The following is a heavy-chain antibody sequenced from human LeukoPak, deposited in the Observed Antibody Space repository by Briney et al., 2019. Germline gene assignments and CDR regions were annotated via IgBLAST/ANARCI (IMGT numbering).Heavy chain of an antibody. CDR3: AKDHDSSGYYSGY. CDR1: GFTFDDYA. D-gene: IGHD3-22*01. Sequence: GGSLRLSCAASGFTFDDYAMSWVRQAPGKGLEWVSAISGSGGSTYYADSVKGRFTISSDNSKNTLYLQMNSLRAEDTAVYYCAKDHDSSGYYSGYWGQGTLVTVSS. V-gene: IGHV3-23*01. J-gene: IGHJ4*02. CDR2: ISGSGGST.